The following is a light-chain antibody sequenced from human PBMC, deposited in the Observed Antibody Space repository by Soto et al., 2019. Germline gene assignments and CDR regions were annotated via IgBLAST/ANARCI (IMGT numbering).Light chain of an antibody. Sequence: QSALPQPPSVAGSPGQSTTISCTGNSSDVGGYNYVSWYQQHPGKAPKLMIYDVSNRPSGVSNRFSVSKSGSTASLTISGLQAEEEDDYYCSSYTSSSTAYVVFGGGTKLTV. J-gene: IGLJ2*01. CDR2: DVS. CDR1: SSDVGGYNY. CDR3: SSYTSSSTAYVV. V-gene: IGLV2-14*01.